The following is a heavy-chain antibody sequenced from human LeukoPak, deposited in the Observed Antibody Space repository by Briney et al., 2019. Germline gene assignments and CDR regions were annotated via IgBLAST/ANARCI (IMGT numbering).Heavy chain of an antibody. CDR2: INTNTGNP. J-gene: IGHJ4*02. V-gene: IGHV7-4-1*02. Sequence: ASVKVSCKASGYTFTTYPMNWVRQAPGQGLEWMGWINTNTGNPTYAQGFTGRFVFSLDTSVSTAYLQISSLEAEDTAVYYCASYNTVTSFDYWGQGTLVTVSS. CDR1: GYTFTTYP. D-gene: IGHD4-17*01. CDR3: ASYNTVTSFDY.